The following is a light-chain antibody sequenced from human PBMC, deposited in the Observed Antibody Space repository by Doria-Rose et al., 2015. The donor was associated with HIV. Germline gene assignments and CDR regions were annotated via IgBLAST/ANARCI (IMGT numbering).Light chain of an antibody. CDR2: AAS. CDR3: QQYYSTPQT. J-gene: IGKJ2*01. CDR1: QGIRNS. V-gene: IGKV1-NL1*01. Sequence: DIGVTQSTSALSASVGDRVTITCRASQGIRNSLAWYQQKPGKAPKLLVYAASTLESGVPSRFSGSGSGTDYTLTISSLQPEDFATYYCQQYYSTPQTFGQGTKLEIK.